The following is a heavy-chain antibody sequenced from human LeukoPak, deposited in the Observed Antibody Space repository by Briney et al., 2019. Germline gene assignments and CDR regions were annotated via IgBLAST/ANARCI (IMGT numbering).Heavy chain of an antibody. CDR3: ARGLPIVVVPAAIVWFDP. D-gene: IGHD2-2*02. CDR1: GGSISGYY. V-gene: IGHV4-34*01. CDR2: INHSGST. J-gene: IGHJ5*02. Sequence: SETLSLTCTVSGGSISGYYWSWIRQPPGKGLEWIGEINHSGSTNYNPSLKSRVTISVDTSKNQFSLKLSSVTAADTAVYYCARGLPIVVVPAAIVWFDPWGQGTLVTVSS.